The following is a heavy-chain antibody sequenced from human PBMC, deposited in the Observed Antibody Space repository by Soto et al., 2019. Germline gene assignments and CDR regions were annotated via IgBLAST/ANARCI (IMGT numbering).Heavy chain of an antibody. D-gene: IGHD3-22*01. V-gene: IGHV3-7*01. Sequence: GGSLRLSCAASGFTFSSYWMSWVRQAPGKGLEWVANIKQDGSEKYYVDSVEGRFTISRDNAKNSLYLQMNSLRAEDTAVYYCAREEDSSGYWGSYFDYWGQGTLVTVSS. J-gene: IGHJ4*02. CDR2: IKQDGSEK. CDR1: GFTFSSYW. CDR3: AREEDSSGYWGSYFDY.